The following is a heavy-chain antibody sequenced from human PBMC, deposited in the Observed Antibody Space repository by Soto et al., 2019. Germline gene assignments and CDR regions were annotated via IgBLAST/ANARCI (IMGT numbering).Heavy chain of an antibody. D-gene: IGHD2-2*01. Sequence: QVHLQESGPGLLKPSQTLSLTCTVSGGSISRGDYYWSWIRQPPGKGLEWIGYIYYSGSTYHNPSLKSRVTISVETSTQFSLKLTSVTAADTAVYFCVRYYCTSTACFLFDSWGPGTLVTVSS. CDR3: VRYYCTSTACFLFDS. J-gene: IGHJ4*02. V-gene: IGHV4-30-4*01. CDR2: IYYSGST. CDR1: GGSISRGDYY.